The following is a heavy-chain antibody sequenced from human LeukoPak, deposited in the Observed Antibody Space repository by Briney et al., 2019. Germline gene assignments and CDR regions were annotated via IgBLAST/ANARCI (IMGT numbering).Heavy chain of an antibody. CDR3: ARQWLPRADAFDI. CDR2: IYHSGST. Sequence: SETLSLTCAVSGCSISSGYYWGWIRQPPGKGLEWIVSIYHSGSTYYNPSLKSRVTISVDTSKNQFSLKLSSVTATDTAAYYCARQWLPRADAFDIWGQGTMVTVSS. J-gene: IGHJ3*02. V-gene: IGHV4-38-2*01. CDR1: GCSISSGYY. D-gene: IGHD6-19*01.